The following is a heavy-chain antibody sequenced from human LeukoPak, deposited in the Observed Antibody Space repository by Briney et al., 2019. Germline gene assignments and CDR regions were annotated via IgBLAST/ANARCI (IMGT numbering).Heavy chain of an antibody. D-gene: IGHD2-21*01. J-gene: IGHJ4*02. Sequence: GGSLRLSCAASGFTFSSYAMHWVRQAPGKGLEWVAVISYDGSNKYYADSVKGRFTISRDNSKNTLYLQMNSLRAEDTAVYYCAKDNVALFDYWGQGTLVTVSS. CDR1: GFTFSSYA. CDR3: AKDNVALFDY. V-gene: IGHV3-30*04. CDR2: ISYDGSNK.